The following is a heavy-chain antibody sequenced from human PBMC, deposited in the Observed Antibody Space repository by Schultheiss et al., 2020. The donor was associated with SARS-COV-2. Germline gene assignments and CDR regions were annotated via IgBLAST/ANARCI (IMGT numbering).Heavy chain of an antibody. CDR2: ISYNGSNK. CDR3: ARHPKATVRGVRPPDY. J-gene: IGHJ4*02. CDR1: GFTFSSYA. Sequence: GGSLRLSCAASGFTFSSYAMHWVRQAPGKGLESVAVISYNGSNKYYADSVKGRFTISRDNSKNTLYLQMNSLRAEDTAVYYCARHPKATVRGVRPPDYWGQGTLVTVSS. D-gene: IGHD3-10*01. V-gene: IGHV3-30*04.